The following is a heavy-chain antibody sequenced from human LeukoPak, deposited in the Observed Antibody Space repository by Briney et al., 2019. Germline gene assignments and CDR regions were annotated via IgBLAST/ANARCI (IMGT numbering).Heavy chain of an antibody. CDR1: GFTFSSYA. CDR3: AKDPPSSGTTFDY. J-gene: IGHJ4*02. D-gene: IGHD2/OR15-2a*01. V-gene: IGHV3-23*01. CDR2: ISGNGGAT. Sequence: GGSLRLSCAASGFTFSSYAMSGVRQAPGMGLEWVSTISGNGGATYYADSVKGRFTISRDNSKNTLYLQMNSLRAEDTAVYYCAKDPPSSGTTFDYWGQGTLVTVSS.